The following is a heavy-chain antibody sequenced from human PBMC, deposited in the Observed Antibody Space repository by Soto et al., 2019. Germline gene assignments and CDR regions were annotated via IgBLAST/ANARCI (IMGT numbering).Heavy chain of an antibody. CDR3: ARLPNKSPQN. V-gene: IGHV3-74*01. CDR1: GFTFSSYW. J-gene: IGHJ1*01. Sequence: EVHLVESGGGLVQPGGSLRLSCAASGFTFSSYWMHWVRQAPGKGLVWVSSISTDASSTSYADPVKGRFTISRDNANNTLYLQMNSVRAEDTAVYYCARLPNKSPQNWGQGTLVIVSP. CDR2: ISTDASST.